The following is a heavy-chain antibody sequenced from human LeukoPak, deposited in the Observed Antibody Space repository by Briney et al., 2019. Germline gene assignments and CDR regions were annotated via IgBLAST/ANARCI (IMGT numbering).Heavy chain of an antibody. J-gene: IGHJ5*02. Sequence: PSETLSLTCTVSGGSISSSSYYWGWIRQPPGKGLEWIGSIYYSGSTYYNPSLKSRVTISVDTSKNQFSLKLSSVTAADTAVYYCAREGYTAMAPGWFDPWGQGTLVTVSS. CDR1: GGSISSSSYY. CDR3: AREGYTAMAPGWFDP. D-gene: IGHD5-18*01. V-gene: IGHV4-39*07. CDR2: IYYSGST.